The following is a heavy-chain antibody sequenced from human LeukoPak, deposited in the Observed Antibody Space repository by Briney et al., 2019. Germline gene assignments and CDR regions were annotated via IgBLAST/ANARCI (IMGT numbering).Heavy chain of an antibody. J-gene: IGHJ4*02. CDR2: ISGSGGST. D-gene: IGHD3-22*01. Sequence: GGSLRLSCAASGFTFSSYAMSWVRQAPGKGLEWVSAISGSGGSTYYADSVKGRLTISRDNSKNTLYLQMNSLRAEDTAVYYCAKDETSYYYDSSGYSDFDYWGQGTLVTVSS. CDR3: AKDETSYYYDSSGYSDFDY. CDR1: GFTFSSYA. V-gene: IGHV3-23*01.